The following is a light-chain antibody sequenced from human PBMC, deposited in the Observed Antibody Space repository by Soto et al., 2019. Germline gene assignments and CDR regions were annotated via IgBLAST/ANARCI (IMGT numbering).Light chain of an antibody. J-gene: IGLJ1*01. CDR2: YDS. CDR1: NIGSKS. V-gene: IGLV3-21*04. CDR3: QVWDSSSDLYV. Sequence: SYELTQPPSVSVAPGKTARITCGGNNIGSKSVHWYQQKPGQAPVLVIYYDSDRPSGIPERFSGSNSGNTATLTISRVKAGDEADYYCQVWDSSSDLYVFGTGTKLTVL.